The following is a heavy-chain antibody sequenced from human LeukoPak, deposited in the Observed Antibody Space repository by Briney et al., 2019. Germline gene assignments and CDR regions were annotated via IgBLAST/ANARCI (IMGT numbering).Heavy chain of an antibody. Sequence: QPGGSLRLSCAASGFTFSSYALTWVRQAPGKGLEWVSSISGSGAGTYYADSVKGRFTISRDSSKNTLFLQMNSLRVEDTAVYYCTKDALSSSSRWFDPWGQGTLVTVSS. CDR2: ISGSGAGT. CDR3: TKDALSSSSRWFDP. J-gene: IGHJ5*02. V-gene: IGHV3-23*01. D-gene: IGHD6-6*01. CDR1: GFTFSSYA.